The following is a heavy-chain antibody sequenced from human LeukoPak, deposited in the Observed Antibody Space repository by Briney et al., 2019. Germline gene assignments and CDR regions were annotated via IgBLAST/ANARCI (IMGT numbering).Heavy chain of an antibody. J-gene: IGHJ6*03. CDR1: GGSISSYY. CDR3: ASYRDYYYYMDV. Sequence: PSETLSLTCTVSGGSISSYYWSWIRQPPGKGLEWIGYIYYSGSTNYNPSLKSRVTISVDTSKNQFSLKLSSVTAADTAVYYCASYRDYYYYMDVWGKGTTVTVSS. D-gene: IGHD1-26*01. CDR2: IYYSGST. V-gene: IGHV4-59*01.